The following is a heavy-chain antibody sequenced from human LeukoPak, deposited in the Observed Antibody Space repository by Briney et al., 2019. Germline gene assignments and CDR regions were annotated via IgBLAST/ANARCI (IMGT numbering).Heavy chain of an antibody. CDR3: TRRGAYGSGRSYFFEF. CDR1: GFTFSSHA. Sequence: GGSLRLSCAASGFTFSSHAMSWVRQAPGKGLEWVSSISDSGGDTFYANSVKGRFAISRDNFKNTLYLQMNSLRAEDTAVYFCTRRGAYGSGRSYFFEFWGQGTLVTVSS. CDR2: ISDSGGDT. J-gene: IGHJ4*02. V-gene: IGHV3-23*01. D-gene: IGHD2-15*01.